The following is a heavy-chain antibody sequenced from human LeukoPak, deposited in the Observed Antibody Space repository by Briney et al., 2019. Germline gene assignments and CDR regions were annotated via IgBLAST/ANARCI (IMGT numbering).Heavy chain of an antibody. CDR2: INHSGST. J-gene: IGHJ6*02. Sequence: SETLSLTCAVYGGSFSGYYWSWIRQPPGKGLEWIGEINHSGSTNYNPSLKSRVTISVDTSKNQFSLKLSSVTAAVTAVYYCARGRYGSGYYYYYYGMDVWGQGTTVTVSS. D-gene: IGHD3-10*01. CDR1: GGSFSGYY. CDR3: ARGRYGSGYYYYYYGMDV. V-gene: IGHV4-34*01.